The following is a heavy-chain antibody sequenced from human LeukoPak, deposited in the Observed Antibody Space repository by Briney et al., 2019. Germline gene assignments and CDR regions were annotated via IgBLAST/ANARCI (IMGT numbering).Heavy chain of an antibody. V-gene: IGHV3-66*01. D-gene: IGHD3-10*02. Sequence: GGSLRLSCAASGFTVSSNYMSWVRQTPGKGLEWVSVIYSGGSTYYADSVKGRFTISRDNSKNTLYLQMNSLRAEDTAVYYCAELGITMIGGVWGKGTTVTISS. CDR3: AELGITMIGGV. CDR1: GFTVSSNY. J-gene: IGHJ6*04. CDR2: IYSGGST.